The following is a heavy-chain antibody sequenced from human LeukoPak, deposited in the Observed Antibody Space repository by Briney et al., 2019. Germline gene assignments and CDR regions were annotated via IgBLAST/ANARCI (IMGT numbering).Heavy chain of an antibody. CDR1: GYSISSGYY. Sequence: PSETMSLTCTVSGYSISSGYYWSWIRQPPGKGLEWIGCIYYSGSTNYNPSPKSRVTISVDTSKNQFSLKLSSVTAADTAVYYCARTASFYKRFDYWGQGTLVTVSS. J-gene: IGHJ4*02. CDR3: ARTASFYKRFDY. D-gene: IGHD3-16*02. V-gene: IGHV4-61*01. CDR2: IYYSGST.